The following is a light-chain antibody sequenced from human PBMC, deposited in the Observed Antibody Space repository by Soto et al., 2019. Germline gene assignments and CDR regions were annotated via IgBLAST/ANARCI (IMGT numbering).Light chain of an antibody. CDR1: SSNIGSNT. Sequence: QSVLTQPPSASGAPGQRVTISCSGSSSNIGSNTVNWYQQLPGTAPKHLIYNNNQRPSGVPDRFSGSKSGTSASLAISGLQSEDEADYYCAAWDDSLNGLVFGTGTKVTV. J-gene: IGLJ1*01. CDR2: NNN. V-gene: IGLV1-44*01. CDR3: AAWDDSLNGLV.